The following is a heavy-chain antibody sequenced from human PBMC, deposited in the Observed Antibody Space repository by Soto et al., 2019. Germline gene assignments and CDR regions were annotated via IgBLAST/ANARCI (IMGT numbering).Heavy chain of an antibody. D-gene: IGHD3-22*01. CDR3: ARFYYYDTATPVFDY. CDR2: IYYSGST. J-gene: IGHJ4*02. Sequence: SETLSLTCTVSGGSISSGDDYWSWIRQPPGKGLEWIGYIYYSGSTYYNPSLKSRVTISVDTSKNQFSLKLSSVTAADTAVYYCARFYYYDTATPVFDYWGQGTLVTVSS. V-gene: IGHV4-30-4*01. CDR1: GGSISSGDDY.